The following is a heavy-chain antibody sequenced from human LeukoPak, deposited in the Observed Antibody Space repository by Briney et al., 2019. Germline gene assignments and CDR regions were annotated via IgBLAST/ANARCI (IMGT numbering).Heavy chain of an antibody. D-gene: IGHD1-26*01. J-gene: IGHJ6*04. V-gene: IGHV3-23*01. Sequence: GGSLRLSCAASGLTFSGYAMTWVRQAPGKGLEWVSAISGRGDATYYAESVKGRFTISRDNSKNTLYVQMNSLRAEDTALYYCAKAPPDKWEYYYGMDVWGKGTMVTVSS. CDR1: GLTFSGYA. CDR2: ISGRGDAT. CDR3: AKAPPDKWEYYYGMDV.